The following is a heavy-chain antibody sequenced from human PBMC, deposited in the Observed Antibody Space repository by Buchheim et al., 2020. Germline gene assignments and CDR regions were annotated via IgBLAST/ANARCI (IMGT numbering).Heavy chain of an antibody. V-gene: IGHV3-30*18. CDR1: GFTFSSYG. Sequence: QVQLVESGGGVVQPGRSLRLSCAASGFTFSSYGMHWVRQAPGKGLEWVAVISYDGSNKYYADSVKGRFTISRDNSKNTLYLQMNSLRAEDTAVYYCAKDPGYSYDTVFDYWGQGTL. CDR2: ISYDGSNK. D-gene: IGHD5-18*01. CDR3: AKDPGYSYDTVFDY. J-gene: IGHJ4*02.